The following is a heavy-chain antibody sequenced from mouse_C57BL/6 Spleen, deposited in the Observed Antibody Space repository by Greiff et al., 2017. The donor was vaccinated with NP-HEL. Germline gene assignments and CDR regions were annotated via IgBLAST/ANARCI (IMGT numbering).Heavy chain of an antibody. CDR3: ASYYDYSYAMDY. J-gene: IGHJ4*01. Sequence: VKLQESGAELVKPGASVKISCKASGYAFSSYWMNWVKQRPGKGLEWIGQIYPGDGDTNYNGKFKGKATLTADKSSSTAYMQLSSLTSEDSAVYFCASYYDYSYAMDYWGQGTSVTVSS. CDR1: GYAFSSYW. D-gene: IGHD2-4*01. CDR2: IYPGDGDT. V-gene: IGHV1-80*01.